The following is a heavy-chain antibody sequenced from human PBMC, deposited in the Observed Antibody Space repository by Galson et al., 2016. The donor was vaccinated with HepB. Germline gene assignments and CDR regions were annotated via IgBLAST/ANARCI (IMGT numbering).Heavy chain of an antibody. V-gene: IGHV4-4*02. Sequence: SETLSLTCAVSGGSINSSNLWTWVRQPPGKGLEWIGEIYHSGRTNYNPSLQSRVTISVDKSKNQFSLKLNSVTAADTAVYYCESEQNPYGIVAGTWGCRSVSAFDIWGQGTMVTVSS. CDR2: IYHSGRT. CDR3: ESEQNPYGIVAGTWGCRSVSAFDI. J-gene: IGHJ3*02. D-gene: IGHD2-15*01. CDR1: GGSINSSNL.